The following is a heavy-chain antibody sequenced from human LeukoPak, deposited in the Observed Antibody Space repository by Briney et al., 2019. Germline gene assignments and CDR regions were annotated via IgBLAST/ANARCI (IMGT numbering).Heavy chain of an antibody. V-gene: IGHV3-7*03. J-gene: IGHJ4*02. CDR3: ARAQMYGDSRLLLDY. D-gene: IGHD4-17*01. Sequence: GGSLRLSCAASGFTFSSYSMNWVRQAPGKGLEWGANIKQDGSEKYYVDSVKGRFTISRDNAKNSQYLQMNSLSVEDTALYYCARAQMYGDSRLLLDYWGQGTLVTVSS. CDR1: GFTFSSYS. CDR2: IKQDGSEK.